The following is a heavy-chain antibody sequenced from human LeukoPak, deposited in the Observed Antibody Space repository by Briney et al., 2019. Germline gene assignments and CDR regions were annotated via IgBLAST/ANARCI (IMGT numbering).Heavy chain of an antibody. V-gene: IGHV6-1*01. CDR1: GESVSSKNGA. CDR3: ARDVGTSGWHTFDY. D-gene: IGHD6-19*01. J-gene: IGHJ4*02. CDR2: TYYRPKWYT. Sequence: SQTLSLTCAISGESVSSKNGAWNWIRQSPSRGLEWLGRTYYRPKWYTDYAVSMNGRITINPDTSKNQFSLQLNSVTPDDTAVYYCARDVGTSGWHTFDYWGQGTLVTVSS.